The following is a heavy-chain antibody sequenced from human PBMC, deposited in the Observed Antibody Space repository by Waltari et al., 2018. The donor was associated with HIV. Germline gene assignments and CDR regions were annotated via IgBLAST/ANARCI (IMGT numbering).Heavy chain of an antibody. CDR1: GFRFRNYA. D-gene: IGHD3-22*01. J-gene: IGHJ5*02. V-gene: IGHV3-33*01. Sequence: QVQLVESGGGVVQPGTSLRLSCAASGFRFRNYAMHWARQAPGKGLGWGAIFWLGDGNAKYYTDSVRSRFTISRDNSKSTLYLQMNSLSAEDTAVYYCARRVGSTGSYDRRDPWGQGPWSPSPQ. CDR2: FWLGDGNAK. CDR3: ARRVGSTGSYDRRDP.